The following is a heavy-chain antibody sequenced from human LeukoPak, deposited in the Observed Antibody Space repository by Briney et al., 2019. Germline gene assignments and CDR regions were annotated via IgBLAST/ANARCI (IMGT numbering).Heavy chain of an antibody. V-gene: IGHV1-18*01. CDR3: ARHTGYYYDSSGGHFQH. Sequence: VASVKVSCKASGYTFTSYSISWVRQAPGQGLEWMGWISAYNGNTNYAQKLQGRVTMTTDTSTSTAYMELRSLRSDDTAVYYCARHTGYYYDSSGGHFQHWGQGTLVTVSS. CDR1: GYTFTSYS. D-gene: IGHD3-22*01. J-gene: IGHJ1*01. CDR2: ISAYNGNT.